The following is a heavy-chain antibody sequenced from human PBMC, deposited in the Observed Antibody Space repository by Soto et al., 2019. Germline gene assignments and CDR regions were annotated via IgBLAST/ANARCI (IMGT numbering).Heavy chain of an antibody. CDR1: GGTFSSYA. CDR2: IIPIFGTA. V-gene: IGHV1-69*13. J-gene: IGHJ6*02. Sequence: SVKVSCKASGGTFSSYAISCVRQAPGQGLEWMGGIIPIFGTANYAQKFQGRVTITADESTSTAYMELSSLRSEDTAVYYCARCRIRSSSSVYYYYGMDVWGQGTTVTVSS. CDR3: ARCRIRSSSSVYYYYGMDV. D-gene: IGHD6-6*01.